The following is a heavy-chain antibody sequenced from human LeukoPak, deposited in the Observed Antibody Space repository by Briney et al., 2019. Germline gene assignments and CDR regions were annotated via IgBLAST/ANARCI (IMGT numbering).Heavy chain of an antibody. CDR2: IYYSGRT. Sequence: PSETLSLTCTVSGGSISSYYWSWIRQPPGRGLVCIGYIYYSGRTNSNPSLKSRVTISVDTYKNQFPLKQSSVPAADTAVYYCARDYHPYGMDVWGQGATVTVSS. V-gene: IGHV4-59*01. CDR1: GGSISSYY. CDR3: ARDYHPYGMDV. J-gene: IGHJ6*02. D-gene: IGHD2-2*01.